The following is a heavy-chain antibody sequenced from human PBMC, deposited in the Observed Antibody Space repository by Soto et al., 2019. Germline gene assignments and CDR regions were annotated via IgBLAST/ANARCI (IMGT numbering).Heavy chain of an antibody. Sequence: QVQLQESGPGLVKPSETLSLTCTVSGASISSYYWSWIRQPPGKGLEWIGYIYYSGSTNYNPSLKSRVTISVDTSKNQSSLKVSSVTATDTAVYYCARLSPTSGTWAIDYWGQGTLVTVSS. J-gene: IGHJ4*02. CDR1: GASISSYY. CDR3: ARLSPTSGTWAIDY. D-gene: IGHD6-13*01. CDR2: IYYSGST. V-gene: IGHV4-59*01.